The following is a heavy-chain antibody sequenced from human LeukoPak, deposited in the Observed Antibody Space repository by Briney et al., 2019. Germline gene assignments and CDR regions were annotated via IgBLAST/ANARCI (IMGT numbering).Heavy chain of an antibody. CDR1: GFTFSGYG. CDR2: IRYDGSNK. D-gene: IGHD2-2*01. Sequence: GGSLRLSCVASGFTFSGYGMHWVRQAPGKGLEWVAFIRYDGSNKYYADSVKGRFTISRDNSKNTLYLQMNSLRGEDTAVYYCAKGPIVVVTTASNFDYWGQGTLVTVSS. V-gene: IGHV3-30*02. CDR3: AKGPIVVVTTASNFDY. J-gene: IGHJ4*02.